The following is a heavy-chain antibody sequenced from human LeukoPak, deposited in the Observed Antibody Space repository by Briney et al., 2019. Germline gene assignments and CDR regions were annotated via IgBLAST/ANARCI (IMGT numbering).Heavy chain of an antibody. CDR2: IYSGSTT. Sequence: GGSLRLSCAASGFTFSSYAMSCVRQAPGKGLEWVSVIYSGSTTYYADSVKGRFNISRDNSKNTLYLQMNSLRAEDTAVYYCARVSNDYGDYVFDYWGQGTLVTVSS. J-gene: IGHJ4*02. CDR3: ARVSNDYGDYVFDY. CDR1: GFTFSSYA. V-gene: IGHV3-23*03. D-gene: IGHD4-17*01.